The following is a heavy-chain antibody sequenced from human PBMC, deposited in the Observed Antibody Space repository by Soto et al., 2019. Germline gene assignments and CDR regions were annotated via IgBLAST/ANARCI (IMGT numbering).Heavy chain of an antibody. V-gene: IGHV3-7*03. D-gene: IGHD3-22*01. CDR2: IKQDGSEK. J-gene: IGHJ4*02. CDR1: GFTFSSYW. CDR3: AREGGYYDSSGYYEYYLDY. Sequence: PGGSLRLSCAASGFTFSSYWMSWVRQAPGKGLEWVANIKQDGSEKYYVDSVKGRFTISRDNAKNSLYLQMNSLRAEDTAVYYCAREGGYYDSSGYYEYYLDYWGQGTLVTVSS.